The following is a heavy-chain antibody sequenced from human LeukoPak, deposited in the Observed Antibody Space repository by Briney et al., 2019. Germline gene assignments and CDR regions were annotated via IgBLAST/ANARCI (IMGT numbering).Heavy chain of an antibody. CDR2: IYYSGST. CDR1: GGSVSSGSYY. Sequence: PSETLSLTCTVSGGSVSSGSYYWSWIRQPPGKGLEWIGYIYYSGSTKYNPSLKSRVTISGDTSKNQFSLKLSSVTAADTAVYYCATTPARGQYFDYWGRGTLVTVSS. V-gene: IGHV4-61*01. D-gene: IGHD1-26*01. CDR3: ATTPARGQYFDY. J-gene: IGHJ4*02.